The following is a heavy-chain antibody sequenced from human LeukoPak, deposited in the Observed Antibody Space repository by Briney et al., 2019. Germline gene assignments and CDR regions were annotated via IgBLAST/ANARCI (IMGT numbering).Heavy chain of an antibody. Sequence: GGSLRLSCAASGFTFSSYAMHWVRQAPGKGLESVSAISSNGGSTYYANSVKGRFTISRDNSKNTLYLQMGSLRAEDTAVYYCARGLWSRDSSGYYGPFDYWGQGTLVTVSS. CDR2: ISSNGGST. V-gene: IGHV3-64*01. CDR1: GFTFSSYA. CDR3: ARGLWSRDSSGYYGPFDY. J-gene: IGHJ4*02. D-gene: IGHD3-22*01.